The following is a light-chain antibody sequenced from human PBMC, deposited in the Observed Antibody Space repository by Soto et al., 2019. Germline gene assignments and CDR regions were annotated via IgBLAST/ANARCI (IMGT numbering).Light chain of an antibody. Sequence: EIVLTQSPGTLSLSPGERATLSCRASQSVTYSFLAWYQQKPGQAPRLLIYGASSRATGIPDRFSGSGSGTDFTLTISRLEPEEFAVYYCHQYGTSTWTFGQGTKVEIK. V-gene: IGKV3-20*01. CDR3: HQYGTSTWT. CDR1: QSVTYSF. J-gene: IGKJ1*01. CDR2: GAS.